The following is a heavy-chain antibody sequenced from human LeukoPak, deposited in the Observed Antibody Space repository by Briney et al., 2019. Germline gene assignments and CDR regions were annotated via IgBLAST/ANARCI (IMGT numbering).Heavy chain of an antibody. CDR3: AKSPSDWNGGFYYYYYMDV. V-gene: IGHV3-30*02. Sequence: GGSLRLSCAASRFTFNNYGMHWVRQAPGKGLEWVAFIRYNGNNQYYADSVKGRFTISRDNSKNTLYLQMNSLRAEDTAVYYCAKSPSDWNGGFYYYYYMDVWGKGTTVTVSS. CDR2: IRYNGNNQ. CDR1: RFTFNNYG. J-gene: IGHJ6*03. D-gene: IGHD1-1*01.